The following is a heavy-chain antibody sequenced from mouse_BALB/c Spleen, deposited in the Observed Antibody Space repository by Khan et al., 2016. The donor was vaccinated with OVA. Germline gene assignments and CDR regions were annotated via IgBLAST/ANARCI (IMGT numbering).Heavy chain of an antibody. CDR3: ARAFYRYYGYYAMDY. V-gene: IGHV2-6-4*01. CDR2: IWGGGGT. CDR1: GFSLSSYN. Sequence: VQLQESGPGLVAPSQSLSITCTVSGFSLSSYNIHWVRQPPGKGLEWLGMIWGGGGTDYNSTLKIRLSISKDNSKSQVFLKMNSLQTDDTAMYYCARAFYRYYGYYAMDYWGQGTSVTVSS. J-gene: IGHJ4*01. D-gene: IGHD2-14*01.